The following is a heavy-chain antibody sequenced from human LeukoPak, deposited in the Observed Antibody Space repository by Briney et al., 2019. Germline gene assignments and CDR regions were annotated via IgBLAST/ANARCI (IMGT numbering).Heavy chain of an antibody. Sequence: GESLKISCKGSGYSFTSYWIGWVRQMPGKGLEWMGIIYPGDSDTRYSPSFQGQVTISADKSISTAYLQWSSLKASDTAMYYCARHLRSRYCSGGSCPTFDYWGQGTLVTVPS. CDR2: IYPGDSDT. CDR1: GYSFTSYW. J-gene: IGHJ4*02. CDR3: ARHLRSRYCSGGSCPTFDY. V-gene: IGHV5-51*01. D-gene: IGHD2-15*01.